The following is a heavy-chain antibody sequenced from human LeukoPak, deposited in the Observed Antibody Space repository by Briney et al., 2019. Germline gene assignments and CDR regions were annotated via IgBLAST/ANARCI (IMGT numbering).Heavy chain of an antibody. CDR3: AREMFWSGYFSNLHFDY. J-gene: IGHJ4*02. V-gene: IGHV3-74*01. D-gene: IGHD3-3*01. CDR1: GFTFSSSW. Sequence: PGGSLRLSCAASGFTFSSSWMHWVRQAPGKGLVWVSRINTDGSSTSYADSVKGRFTISRDNTKNTLYLQMNSLRAEDTAVYYCAREMFWSGYFSNLHFDYWGQGALVTVSS. CDR2: INTDGSST.